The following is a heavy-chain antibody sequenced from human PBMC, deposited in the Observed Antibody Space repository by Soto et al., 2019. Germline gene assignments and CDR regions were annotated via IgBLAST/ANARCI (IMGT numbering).Heavy chain of an antibody. V-gene: IGHV1-69*13. CDR1: GGTFSSYA. Sequence: SVKVSCKASGGTFSSYAISWVRQAPGQGLEWMGGIIPIFGTANYAQKFQGRVTITADESTSTAYMELSSLRPEDTAVYYCARAGQLLGYCSGGSCYWDFDYWGQGTLVTVSS. D-gene: IGHD2-15*01. CDR2: IIPIFGTA. CDR3: ARAGQLLGYCSGGSCYWDFDY. J-gene: IGHJ4*02.